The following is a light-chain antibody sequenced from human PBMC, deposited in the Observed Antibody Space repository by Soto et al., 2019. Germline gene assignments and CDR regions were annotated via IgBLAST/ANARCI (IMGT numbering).Light chain of an antibody. CDR3: SSYTGSSTLV. J-gene: IGLJ3*02. CDR1: SSDVGGYNY. Sequence: QSALTQPASVSGSPGQSITISCTGTSSDVGGYNYVSWYQQRPGKAPKLMISEVSNRPSGVSNRFSGSKSGNTASLTISGLQAEDEADYYCSSYTGSSTLVFGGGTKVTVL. CDR2: EVS. V-gene: IGLV2-14*01.